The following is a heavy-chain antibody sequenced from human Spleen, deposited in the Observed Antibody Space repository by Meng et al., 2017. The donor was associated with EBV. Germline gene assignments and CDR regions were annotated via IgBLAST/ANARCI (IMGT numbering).Heavy chain of an antibody. V-gene: IGHV3-74*01. CDR3: SRDLAGPYDD. CDR1: GFTFSTYW. J-gene: IGHJ4*02. CDR2: INEDGRTT. Sequence: EGVWVEAGGALVEPGGYLRLSCAASGFTFSTYWMHWVRQVPGKGLVWISRINEDGRTTTYADSVKGRFTISRDNTKNTLYLQMNSLRVEDTALYFCSRDLAGPYDDWGQGTLVTVSS.